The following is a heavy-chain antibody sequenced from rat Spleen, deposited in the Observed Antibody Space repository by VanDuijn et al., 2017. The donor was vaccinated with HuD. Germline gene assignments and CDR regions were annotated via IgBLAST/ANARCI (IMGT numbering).Heavy chain of an antibody. J-gene: IGHJ2*01. CDR2: ISYDGTAT. V-gene: IGHV5-20*01. CDR3: TTGVY. CDR1: GLSFSNYD. Sequence: EVQLVESGGGLVQPGRSMKLSCAASGLSFSNYDMAWVRQAPTKGLEWVASISYDGTATYYRDSVKGRFTLSRDNAKSTLYLQMGSLRSDDTATYYCTTGVYWGQGVVVTVSS.